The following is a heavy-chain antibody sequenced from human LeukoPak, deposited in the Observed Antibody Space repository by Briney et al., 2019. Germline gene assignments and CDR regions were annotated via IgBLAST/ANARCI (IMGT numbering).Heavy chain of an antibody. D-gene: IGHD3-10*01. V-gene: IGHV3-74*01. Sequence: GGSLRLSCAASGFTFSSYGMHWVRQAPGKGLVWVSRINSDGSNSIYGDSVKGRFTISRDNAKNTLYLQLSGLRADDTAVYYCARGGGDHAFDIWGQGTMVTVSS. CDR1: GFTFSSYG. J-gene: IGHJ3*02. CDR3: ARGGGDHAFDI. CDR2: INSDGSNS.